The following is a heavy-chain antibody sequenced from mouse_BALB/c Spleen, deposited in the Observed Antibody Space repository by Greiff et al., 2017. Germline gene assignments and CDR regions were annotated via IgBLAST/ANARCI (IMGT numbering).Heavy chain of an antibody. CDR2: ISSGGSYT. CDR3: ARDGDDGYFDY. Sequence: EVQLVESGGDLVKPGGSLKLSCAASGFTFSSYGMSWVRQTPDKRLEWVATISSGGSYTYYPDSVKGRFTISRDNAKNTLYLQMSSLKSEDTAMYYCARDGDDGYFDYWGQGTTLTVSS. J-gene: IGHJ2*01. CDR1: GFTFSSYG. D-gene: IGHD2-2*01. V-gene: IGHV5-6*01.